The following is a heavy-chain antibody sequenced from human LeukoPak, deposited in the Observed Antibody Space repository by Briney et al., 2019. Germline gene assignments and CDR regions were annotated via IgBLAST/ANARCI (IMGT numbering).Heavy chain of an antibody. CDR2: IIPIFGTA. J-gene: IGHJ4*02. Sequence: VASVKVSCKASGGTFSSYAISWVRQAPGQGLEWMGGIIPIFGTANYAQKFQGRVTITADESTSTAYMELSSLRSEDTAVYYCARAGSGWYSSGAYFDYWGQGTLVTVPS. CDR1: GGTFSSYA. D-gene: IGHD6-19*01. V-gene: IGHV1-69*01. CDR3: ARAGSGWYSSGAYFDY.